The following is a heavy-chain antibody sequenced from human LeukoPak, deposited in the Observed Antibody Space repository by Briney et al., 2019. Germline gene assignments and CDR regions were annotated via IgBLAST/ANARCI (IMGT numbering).Heavy chain of an antibody. V-gene: IGHV4-34*01. CDR2: INHSGST. Sequence: PSETLSLTCAVYGGSFSGYYWSWIRQPPGKGLEWIGEINHSGSTNYNPSLKSRVTISVDKSKNQFSLKLSSVTAADTAVYYCARGRGLIFDYWGQGPLVTVSS. J-gene: IGHJ4*02. CDR1: GGSFSGYY. CDR3: ARGRGLIFDY. D-gene: IGHD2-8*01.